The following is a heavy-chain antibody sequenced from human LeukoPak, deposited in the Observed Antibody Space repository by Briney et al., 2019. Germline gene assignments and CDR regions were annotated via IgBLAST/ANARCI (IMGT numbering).Heavy chain of an antibody. Sequence: GGSLRLSCAASGFTFSSYWMSWVRQAPGKGLEWVANIKQDGSEKYYVDSVKGRFTISRDNAKNSLYLQMNSLRAEDTAVYYCARVGWDSSGYYYLALLDYWGQGTLVTVSP. J-gene: IGHJ4*02. CDR2: IKQDGSEK. CDR1: GFTFSSYW. CDR3: ARVGWDSSGYYYLALLDY. V-gene: IGHV3-7*01. D-gene: IGHD3-22*01.